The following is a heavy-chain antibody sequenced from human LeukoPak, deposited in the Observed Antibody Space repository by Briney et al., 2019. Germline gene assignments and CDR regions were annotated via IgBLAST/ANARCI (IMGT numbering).Heavy chain of an antibody. V-gene: IGHV3-33*01. D-gene: IGHD6-19*01. Sequence: PGGSLRLSCAASGFTFSSYGMHWVRQAPGKGLECVAVIWYDGSNKYYADSVKGRFTISRDNSKNTLYLQMNSLRAEDTAVYYCASSSGWSFDDDYWGQRTLVTVSS. J-gene: IGHJ4*02. CDR2: IWYDGSNK. CDR3: ASSSGWSFDDDY. CDR1: GFTFSSYG.